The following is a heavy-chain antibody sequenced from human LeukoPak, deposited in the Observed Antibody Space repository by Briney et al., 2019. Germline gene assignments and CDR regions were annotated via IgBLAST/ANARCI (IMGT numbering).Heavy chain of an antibody. CDR1: GGSISSYY. V-gene: IGHV4-4*07. CDR3: ARADSSSWYGEFDY. CDR2: IYTSGST. J-gene: IGHJ4*02. Sequence: SETLSLTCTVSGGSISSYYWSWIRQPAGKGLEWIGRIYTSGSTNYDPSLKSRVTMSVDTSKNQFSLKLSSVTAADTAVYYCARADSSSWYGEFDYWGQGTLVTVSS. D-gene: IGHD6-13*01.